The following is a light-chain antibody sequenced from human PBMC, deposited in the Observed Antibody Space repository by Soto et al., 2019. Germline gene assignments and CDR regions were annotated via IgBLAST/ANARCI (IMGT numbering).Light chain of an antibody. J-gene: IGKJ1*01. CDR3: QQSYSTLWT. CDR2: AAS. V-gene: IGKV1-39*01. Sequence: DIQMTQSPSSLSASVGDRVTITCRASQSISSYLNWYQQKPGKAPKLLIYAASSLQSGVPSRFSGSGSGTEFTLTISRLQPEDCATYYCQQSYSTLWTFGQGTKVEIK. CDR1: QSISSY.